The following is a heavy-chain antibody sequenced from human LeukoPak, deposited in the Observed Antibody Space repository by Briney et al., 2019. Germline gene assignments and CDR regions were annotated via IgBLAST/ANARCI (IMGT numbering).Heavy chain of an antibody. CDR1: GGSISSYY. D-gene: IGHD2-2*01. CDR2: IYYSGST. Sequence: SETLSLTCTVSGGSISSYYWSWIRQPPGKGLEWIGYIYYSGSTNYNPSLKSRVTISVDTSKNQFSLKLSSVTAADTAVCYCARSFCSSTSCYWEWYYMDVWGKGTTVTVSS. V-gene: IGHV4-59*12. CDR3: ARSFCSSTSCYWEWYYMDV. J-gene: IGHJ6*03.